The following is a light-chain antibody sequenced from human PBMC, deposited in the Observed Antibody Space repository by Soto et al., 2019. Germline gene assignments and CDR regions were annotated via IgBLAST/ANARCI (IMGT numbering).Light chain of an antibody. J-gene: IGKJ1*01. CDR2: DAS. CDR3: QQYTSYSWT. Sequence: DIQMTQSPSTLSASVGDRVTITCRASQSINSWLAWYQQQPGKAPHILIYDASTLKSGVPSRFSASGSGTEFTLIIISLQPDDFATYSCQQYTSYSWTFGQGTKVEI. V-gene: IGKV1-5*01. CDR1: QSINSW.